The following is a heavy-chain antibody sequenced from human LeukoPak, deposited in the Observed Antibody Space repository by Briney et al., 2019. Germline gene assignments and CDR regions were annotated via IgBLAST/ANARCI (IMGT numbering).Heavy chain of an antibody. J-gene: IGHJ4*02. Sequence: GGSLRLSCAASGFTFSSYSMNWVRQAPGKGLEWVSSISSSSSYIYSADSVKGRFTISRDNAKNSLYLQMNSLRVEDTAVYYCARDPGAYSSSPIDYWGQGTLVTVSS. D-gene: IGHD6-6*01. CDR2: ISSSSSYI. CDR1: GFTFSSYS. V-gene: IGHV3-21*01. CDR3: ARDPGAYSSSPIDY.